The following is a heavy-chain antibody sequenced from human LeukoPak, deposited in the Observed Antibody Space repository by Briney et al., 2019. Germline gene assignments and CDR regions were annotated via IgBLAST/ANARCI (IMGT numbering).Heavy chain of an antibody. CDR2: ISTYRDNT. CDR3: VRDLTHPTGYYYYGMDV. V-gene: IGHV1-18*01. CDR1: GYTFSSYG. Sequence: ASVKVSCKASGYTFSSYGISWVRQAPGQGLEWMGWISTYRDNTNYAQTLQGRVTMTTDTSTSTAYMELRSLSSDDTAVYYCVRDLTHPTGYYYYGMDVWGQGTTVVVAS. J-gene: IGHJ6*02.